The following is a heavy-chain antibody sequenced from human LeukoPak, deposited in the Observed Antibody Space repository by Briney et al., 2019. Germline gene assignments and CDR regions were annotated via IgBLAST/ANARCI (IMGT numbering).Heavy chain of an antibody. CDR1: GHTFTDYY. CDR2: IDPNSGGT. Sequence: ASVKLSCKASGHTFTDYYMHWVRQAPGQGPEWMGWIDPNSGGTVYAQKFQGRLTMARDTSINTAYMEVSGLRSDDTAVYYCARDGVVRGVIVYWGQGTLVTVSS. V-gene: IGHV1-2*02. D-gene: IGHD3-10*01. CDR3: ARDGVVRGVIVY. J-gene: IGHJ4*02.